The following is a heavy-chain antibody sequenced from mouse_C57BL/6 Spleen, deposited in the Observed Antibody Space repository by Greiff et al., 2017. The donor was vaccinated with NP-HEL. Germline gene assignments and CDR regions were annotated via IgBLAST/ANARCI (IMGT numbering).Heavy chain of an antibody. D-gene: IGHD1-1*01. J-gene: IGHJ2*01. CDR2: IDPSDSYT. V-gene: IGHV1-69*01. CDR1: GYTFTSYW. Sequence: VQLQQSGAELVMPGASVKLSCKASGYTFTSYWMHWVKQRPGQGLEWIGEIDPSDSYTNYNQKFKGKSTLTVDKSSSTAYMQLSSLTSEDSAVYYCARVLLRQYYFDYWGQGTTLTVSS. CDR3: ARVLLRQYYFDY.